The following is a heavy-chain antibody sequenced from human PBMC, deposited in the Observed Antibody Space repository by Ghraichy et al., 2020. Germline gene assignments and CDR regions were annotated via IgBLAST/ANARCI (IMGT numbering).Heavy chain of an antibody. V-gene: IGHV4-38-2*02. CDR3: VRSISGSSSFGY. D-gene: IGHD6-6*01. CDR2: LYHGGNT. J-gene: IGHJ4*02. CDR1: GYSISGDYY. Sequence: SETLSLTCTVSGYSISGDYYWGWIRQPPGKGLEWIVNLYHGGNTYYNPSLKSRVTVSVDASKNQFSLKLTSVTAADTAVYFCVRSISGSSSFGYWGLGALVTVSS.